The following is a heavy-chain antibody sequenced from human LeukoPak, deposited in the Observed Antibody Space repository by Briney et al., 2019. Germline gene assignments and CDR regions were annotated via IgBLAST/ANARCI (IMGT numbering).Heavy chain of an antibody. CDR3: ARGLVLYNWFDP. D-gene: IGHD6-6*01. CDR1: GYTFTSYD. Sequence: ASVKVSCKASGYTFTSYDINWVRQATGQGLEWMGWMNPNSGNTGYAQKFQGRVTITRNTSISTAYMELSSLGSEDTAVYYCARGLVLYNWFDPWGQGTLVTVSS. CDR2: MNPNSGNT. J-gene: IGHJ5*02. V-gene: IGHV1-8*03.